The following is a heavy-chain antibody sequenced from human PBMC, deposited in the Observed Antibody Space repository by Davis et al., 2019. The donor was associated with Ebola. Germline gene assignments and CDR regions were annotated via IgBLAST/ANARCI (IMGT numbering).Heavy chain of an antibody. D-gene: IGHD5-24*01. Sequence: PSETLSLTCAISGDSVAGGSGGWNWIRQSPSRGLEWLGRTYYNSKWYTDYAVSVRGRITINPDTSKNQFSLHLNSVTPEDRGVYYCTRGWLRGAMDVWAQGTTVTVSS. V-gene: IGHV6-1*01. CDR1: GDSVAGGSGG. CDR2: TYYNSKWYT. CDR3: TRGWLRGAMDV. J-gene: IGHJ6*02.